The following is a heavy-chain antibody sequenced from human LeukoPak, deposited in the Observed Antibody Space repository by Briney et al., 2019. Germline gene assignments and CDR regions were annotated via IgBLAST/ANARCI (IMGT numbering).Heavy chain of an antibody. V-gene: IGHV3-23*01. CDR3: ARQRDYYDSSGYYPAQPYYFDY. CDR2: IRGSGGST. Sequence: GGSLRLSCAASGFTFSSYAMSWVRQAPGKGLEWVSAIRGSGGSTYYADSVKGRFTISRDNSKNTLYLQMNSLRAEDTAVYYCARQRDYYDSSGYYPAQPYYFDYWGQGTLVTVSS. D-gene: IGHD3-22*01. CDR1: GFTFSSYA. J-gene: IGHJ4*02.